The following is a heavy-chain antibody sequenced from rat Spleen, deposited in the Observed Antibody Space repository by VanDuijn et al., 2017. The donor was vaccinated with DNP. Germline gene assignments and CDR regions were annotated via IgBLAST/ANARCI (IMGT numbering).Heavy chain of an antibody. CDR2: ISPSGGST. D-gene: IGHD1-8*01. Sequence: EVQLVESGGGLVQPGRSLKLSCAASGFTFSNYGMHWIRQAPTKGLEWVASISPSGGSTYYRDSVKGRFTISRDNAKSTLYLQMDSLRSEDTATYYCARSPVTSVAPFDYWGQGVMVTVSS. CDR1: GFTFSNYG. V-gene: IGHV5-19*01. J-gene: IGHJ2*01. CDR3: ARSPVTSVAPFDY.